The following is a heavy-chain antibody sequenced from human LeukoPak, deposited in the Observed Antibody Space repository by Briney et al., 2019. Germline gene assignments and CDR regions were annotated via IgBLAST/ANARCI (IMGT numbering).Heavy chain of an antibody. D-gene: IGHD1-26*01. CDR1: GFTFSSYW. CDR2: INSDGSST. V-gene: IGHV3-74*01. CDR3: AKGRIVGASRGGFDY. Sequence: PGGSLRFSCAASGFTFSSYWMHWVRQAPGKGLVWVSRINSDGSSTSYADSVKGRFTISRDNAKNSLYLQMNSLRAEDTALYYCAKGRIVGASRGGFDYWGQGTLVTVSS. J-gene: IGHJ4*02.